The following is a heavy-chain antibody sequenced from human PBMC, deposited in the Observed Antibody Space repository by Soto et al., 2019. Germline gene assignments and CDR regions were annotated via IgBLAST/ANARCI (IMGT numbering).Heavy chain of an antibody. V-gene: IGHV1-46*01. Sequence: QVQLVQSGAEVKKPGASVKVSCKASGYTFTSYYMHWVRQAPGQGLEWMGIINPSGGSTSYAQKFQGRVNITRDTSTSTVYMELSSLRSEDTAVYYCSRGLGYYPPDYWGQGTLVTVSS. CDR1: GYTFTSYY. CDR3: SRGLGYYPPDY. J-gene: IGHJ4*02. CDR2: INPSGGST. D-gene: IGHD3-22*01.